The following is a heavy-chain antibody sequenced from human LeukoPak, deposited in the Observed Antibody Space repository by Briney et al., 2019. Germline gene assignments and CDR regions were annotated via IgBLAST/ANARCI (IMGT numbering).Heavy chain of an antibody. Sequence: ASVKVSCKASEYPFSRSVIHWVRQAPGQRLEWMGWINAGNGDTGYSQNFQGRVTITRDTSASTAYMELSSLRSEDTSVYYCATISRGIAVDHDAFDVWGQGTMVTVSS. D-gene: IGHD6-19*01. J-gene: IGHJ3*01. CDR2: INAGNGDT. V-gene: IGHV1-3*01. CDR1: EYPFSRSV. CDR3: ATISRGIAVDHDAFDV.